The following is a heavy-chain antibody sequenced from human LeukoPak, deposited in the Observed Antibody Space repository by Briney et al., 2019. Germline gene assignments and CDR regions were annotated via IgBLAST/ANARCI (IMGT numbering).Heavy chain of an antibody. CDR1: GYTFTSYG. Sequence: ASVKVSCTASGYTFTSYGISWVRQAPGQGLEWMGWISAYNGNTNYAQKLQGRVTMTTDTSTSTAYMELRSLRSDDTAVYYCAREAFDYYDSSGYYGVWSQGTLVTVSS. D-gene: IGHD3-22*01. CDR2: ISAYNGNT. J-gene: IGHJ4*02. V-gene: IGHV1-18*01. CDR3: AREAFDYYDSSGYYGV.